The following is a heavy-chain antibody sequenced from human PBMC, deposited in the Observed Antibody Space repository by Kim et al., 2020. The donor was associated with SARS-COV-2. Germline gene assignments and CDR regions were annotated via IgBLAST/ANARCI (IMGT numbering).Heavy chain of an antibody. Sequence: QSRNTTHNPSLKSRVTMSVDTSKNQFSLKLNSVTAADTAVYYCARGVPGYWGQGTLVTVSP. D-gene: IGHD1-1*01. CDR2: QSRNT. V-gene: IGHV4-34*01. J-gene: IGHJ4*02. CDR3: ARGVPGY.